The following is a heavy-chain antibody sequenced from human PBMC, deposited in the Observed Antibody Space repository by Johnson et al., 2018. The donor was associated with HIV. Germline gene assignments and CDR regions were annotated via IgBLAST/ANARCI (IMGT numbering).Heavy chain of an antibody. Sequence: VQLVESGGGVVRPGESLRLSCAASGFTFDDYGMSWVRQAPGKGLAWVAGINWNGGSTGYADSVKGRFTMSRDNANNSLYLQMNSLRAEDTALYYCARVRYYEILAGQEAFDSWGQGTMVSVSS. D-gene: IGHD3-9*01. CDR2: INWNGGST. J-gene: IGHJ3*02. V-gene: IGHV3-20*04. CDR3: ARVRYYEILAGQEAFDS. CDR1: GFTFDDYG.